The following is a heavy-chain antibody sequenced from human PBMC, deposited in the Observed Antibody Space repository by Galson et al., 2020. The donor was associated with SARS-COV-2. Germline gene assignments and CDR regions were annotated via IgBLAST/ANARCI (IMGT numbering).Heavy chain of an antibody. D-gene: IGHD3-10*01. CDR2: ISYDGSNK. Sequence: SCAASGFTFSSYGMHWVRQAPGKGLEWVAVISYDGSNKYYADSVKGRFTISRDNSKNTLYLQMNSLRAEDTAVYYCAKDVSVPRLLWFGELLFDAFDIWGQGTMVTVSS. J-gene: IGHJ3*02. CDR3: AKDVSVPRLLWFGELLFDAFDI. CDR1: GFTFSSYG. V-gene: IGHV3-30*18.